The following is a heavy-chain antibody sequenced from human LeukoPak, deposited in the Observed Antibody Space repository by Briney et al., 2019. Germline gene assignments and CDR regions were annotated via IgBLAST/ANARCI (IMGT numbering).Heavy chain of an antibody. Sequence: SETLSLTCNVSSYSISSGFYWGWIRQPPGKGLEWIGSIYHGGSTYYNPSLKSRVTISVDTSKNQFSLKLSSVTAADTAVYYCARDWRGYSYGMGQFDPWGQGTLVTVSS. D-gene: IGHD5-18*01. V-gene: IGHV4-38-2*02. J-gene: IGHJ5*02. CDR1: SYSISSGFY. CDR2: IYHGGST. CDR3: ARDWRGYSYGMGQFDP.